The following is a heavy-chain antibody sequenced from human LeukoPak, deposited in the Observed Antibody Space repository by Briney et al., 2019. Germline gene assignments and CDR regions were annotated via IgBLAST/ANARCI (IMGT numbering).Heavy chain of an antibody. Sequence: ASVKVSCKASGYTFTSYDINWVRQATGQGLEWMGWMNPNSGNTGYAQKFQGRVTMTRNTSISTAYMELSSLRSEDTAVYYCARAVLGGPTVYYNYYHMDVWGKGTTVTVSS. D-gene: IGHD1-26*01. J-gene: IGHJ6*03. CDR2: MNPNSGNT. CDR3: ARAVLGGPTVYYNYYHMDV. V-gene: IGHV1-8*01. CDR1: GYTFTSYD.